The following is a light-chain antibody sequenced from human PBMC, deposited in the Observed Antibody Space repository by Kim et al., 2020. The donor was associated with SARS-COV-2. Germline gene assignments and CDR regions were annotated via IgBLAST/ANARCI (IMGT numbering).Light chain of an antibody. V-gene: IGKV1-33*01. J-gene: IGKJ1*01. Sequence: DIQMTQSPSSLSAFVGDRVTITCQASQDISTYLNWYQQKPGKAPKLLIYAASTLERGVPSRFSGSGSGTDFTLTINGLQTEDIATYICQQYDDNLPWTFGLGTKVDIK. CDR2: AAS. CDR3: QQYDDNLPWT. CDR1: QDISTY.